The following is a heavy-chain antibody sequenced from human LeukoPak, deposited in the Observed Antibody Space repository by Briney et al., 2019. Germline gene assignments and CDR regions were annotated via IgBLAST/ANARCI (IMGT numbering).Heavy chain of an antibody. CDR2: FDPEDGET. D-gene: IGHD2-2*01. CDR3: ATVRDIVVVPAANWFDP. V-gene: IGHV1-24*01. J-gene: IGHJ5*02. Sequence: ASVKVSCKVSGYTLTELSMHWVRQAPGKGLEWMGGFDPEDGETIYAQKFQGRVTMTEDTSTDTAYMELSSLRSEDTAVYYCATVRDIVVVPAANWFDPWDQGTLVTVSS. CDR1: GYTLTELS.